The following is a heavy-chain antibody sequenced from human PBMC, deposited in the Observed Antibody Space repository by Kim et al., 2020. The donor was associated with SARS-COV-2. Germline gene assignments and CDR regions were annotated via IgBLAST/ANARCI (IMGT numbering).Heavy chain of an antibody. CDR1: GFTFSSYA. CDR3: ASLPAVSGSSY. Sequence: GGSLRLSCAASGFTFSSYAMHWVRQAPGKGLEWVAVISYDGSNKYYADSVKGRFTISRDNSKNTLYLQMNSLRAEDTAVYYCASLPAVSGSSYWGQGTLV. J-gene: IGHJ4*02. CDR2: ISYDGSNK. V-gene: IGHV3-30*04. D-gene: IGHD3-16*01.